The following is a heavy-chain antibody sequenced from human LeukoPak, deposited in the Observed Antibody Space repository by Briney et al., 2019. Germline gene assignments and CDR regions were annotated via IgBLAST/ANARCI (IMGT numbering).Heavy chain of an antibody. V-gene: IGHV4-59*12. Sequence: SETLSLTCTVSGGFITSSFYWSWIRQSPGKGLEWIGYIYNSGGTKYNPSLKSRLTISVDTSKNQFSLNLTSVTAADTAVYYCARSVRRLYGSGRSNWFDPWGQGTLVTVSS. CDR2: IYNSGGT. CDR1: GGFITSSFY. D-gene: IGHD3-10*01. J-gene: IGHJ5*02. CDR3: ARSVRRLYGSGRSNWFDP.